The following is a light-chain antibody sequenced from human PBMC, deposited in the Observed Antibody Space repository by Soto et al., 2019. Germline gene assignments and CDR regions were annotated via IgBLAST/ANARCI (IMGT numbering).Light chain of an antibody. CDR1: QRITSY. CDR3: QQYNNWPSWT. CDR2: DAT. V-gene: IGKV3-11*01. Sequence: EVVLTQSPATLSLSPGERATLSCRASQRITSYLAWYQQKPGQAPRLLIYDATNRVAGVPARFSGSRSGTEFTLTISSLQSEDFAVYYCQQYNNWPSWTFGQGTKVDIK. J-gene: IGKJ1*01.